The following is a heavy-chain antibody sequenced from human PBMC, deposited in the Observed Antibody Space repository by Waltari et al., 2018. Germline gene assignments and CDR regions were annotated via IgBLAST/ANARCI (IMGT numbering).Heavy chain of an antibody. CDR2: IHHSGST. CDR1: GYSISTGYY. D-gene: IGHD2-21*01. Sequence: QVQLQESGPGLVKPSETLSLTCVVSGYSISTGYYWGWIRQPPGKGLEWIGSIHHSGSTYDSPSLKSRVTISVDTPKNLFSLRLNAVTAADTAVYYCARQGRVISGPESFFDDWGQGTPVTVSS. V-gene: IGHV4-38-2*01. J-gene: IGHJ4*02. CDR3: ARQGRVISGPESFFDD.